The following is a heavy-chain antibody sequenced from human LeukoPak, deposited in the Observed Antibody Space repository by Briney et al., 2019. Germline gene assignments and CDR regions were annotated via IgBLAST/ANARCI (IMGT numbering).Heavy chain of an antibody. D-gene: IGHD2-2*01. Sequence: PGGSLRLSCAASGFTFDDYAMHWVRQPPGKGLEWVSLISGDGATTYYLDSVKGRFTISRDNRKNFLHLQMNSLRTEDSALYYCAKLHCTSTRCYAGSFDIWGQGTRVTVSS. J-gene: IGHJ3*02. CDR3: AKLHCTSTRCYAGSFDI. CDR2: ISGDGATT. CDR1: GFTFDDYA. V-gene: IGHV3-43*02.